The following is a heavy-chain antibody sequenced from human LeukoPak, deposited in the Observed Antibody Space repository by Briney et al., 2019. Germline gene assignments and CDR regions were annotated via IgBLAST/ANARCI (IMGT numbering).Heavy chain of an antibody. CDR3: ASPSDYGDFDY. J-gene: IGHJ4*02. D-gene: IGHD3-16*01. V-gene: IGHV4-34*01. Sequence: SETLSLTCAVYGGSFSGYYWSWIRQPPGKGLEWIGEINHSGSTNYNPSLKSRVTISVDTSKNQFSLKLSSVTAADTAVYYCASPSDYGDFDYWGQGTLVTVSS. CDR2: INHSGST. CDR1: GGSFSGYY.